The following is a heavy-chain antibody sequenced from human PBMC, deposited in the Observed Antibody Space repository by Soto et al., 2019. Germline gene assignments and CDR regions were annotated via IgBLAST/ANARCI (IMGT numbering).Heavy chain of an antibody. D-gene: IGHD2-21*01. CDR1: GFTFSTYW. J-gene: IGHJ4*02. V-gene: IGHV3-74*01. CDR2: INSDGSDT. CDR3: ASGGVDSRYYFDY. Sequence: GGSLRLSCAASGFTFSTYWMHWVRQAPGKGLVWVSRINSDGSDTTYADSVKGRFTVSRENAKNTRYVQMDSLRAEDTAVYYCASGGVDSRYYFDYWGQGTLVTVSS.